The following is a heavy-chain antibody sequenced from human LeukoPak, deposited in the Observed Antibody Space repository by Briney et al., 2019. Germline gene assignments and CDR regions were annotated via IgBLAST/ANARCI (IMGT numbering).Heavy chain of an antibody. CDR1: GFTFSSYS. CDR3: ARVRCSSNSCFPDY. V-gene: IGHV3-48*01. J-gene: IGHJ4*02. Sequence: PGGSLRLSCTASGFTFSSYSMNWVRQAPGKGLEWVSYISSSSSTIYYADSVKGRFTISRDNAKNSLYLRMNSLRAEDTAVYYCARVRCSSNSCFPDYWGQGTLVTVSS. CDR2: ISSSSSTI. D-gene: IGHD2-2*01.